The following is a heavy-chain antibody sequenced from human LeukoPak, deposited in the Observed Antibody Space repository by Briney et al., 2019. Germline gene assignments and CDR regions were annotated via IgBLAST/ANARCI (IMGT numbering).Heavy chain of an antibody. D-gene: IGHD3-22*01. CDR2: ISGSGGST. J-gene: IGHJ4*02. CDR3: AKGTRMIVVDNTIDY. Sequence: GGSLRLSCAASGFTFSSYAMSWVRQAPGKGLEWVSAISGSGGSTYYADSVKGRFTISRDNSKNTLYLQMNSLRAEDTAVYYCAKGTRMIVVDNTIDYWGQGTLVTVTS. V-gene: IGHV3-23*01. CDR1: GFTFSSYA.